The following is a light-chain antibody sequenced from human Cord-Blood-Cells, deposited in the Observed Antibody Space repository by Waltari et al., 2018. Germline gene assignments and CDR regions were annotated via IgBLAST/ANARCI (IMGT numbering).Light chain of an antibody. CDR3: CSYAGSSTVV. J-gene: IGLJ2*01. V-gene: IGLV2-23*01. CDR1: SMDVGSSTL. CDR2: EGS. Sequence: QSALTQPASVSGSPGQSITISCTGTSMDVGSSTLVSWYHQHPGKAPKLMIYEGSKRPSGVSNRFSGSKSGNTASLTISGLQAEDEADYYCCSYAGSSTVVFGGGTKLTVL.